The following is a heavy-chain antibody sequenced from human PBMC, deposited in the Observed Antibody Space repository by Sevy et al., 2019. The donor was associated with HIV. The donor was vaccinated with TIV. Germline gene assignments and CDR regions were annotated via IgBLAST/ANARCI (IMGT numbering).Heavy chain of an antibody. CDR3: ARDQRWGIAAAGRELGY. CDR1: GYTFTSYG. V-gene: IGHV1-18*01. CDR2: ISAYNGNT. J-gene: IGHJ4*02. Sequence: ASVKVSCKASGYTFTSYGISWVRQAPGQGLEWMGWISAYNGNTNCAQRLQGRVTMTTDTSTSTAYMELRSLRSDDTAVYYCARDQRWGIAAAGRELGYWGQGTLVTVSS. D-gene: IGHD6-13*01.